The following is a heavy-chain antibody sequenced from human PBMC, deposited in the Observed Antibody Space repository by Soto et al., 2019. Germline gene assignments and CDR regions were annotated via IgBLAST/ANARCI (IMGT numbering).Heavy chain of an antibody. CDR3: ARGRYYYDTTGSPLGDY. CDR2: IYRSGST. D-gene: IGHD3-22*01. CDR1: GGSISSGGYY. Sequence: SETLSLTCTVSGGSISSGGYYWSWIRQHPGKGLEWIGYIYRSGSTNYNPSLKSRVTISADTAKNQFSLRLSSVTAADTAVYYCARGRYYYDTTGSPLGDYWGQGTLVTSPQ. V-gene: IGHV4-31*03. J-gene: IGHJ4*02.